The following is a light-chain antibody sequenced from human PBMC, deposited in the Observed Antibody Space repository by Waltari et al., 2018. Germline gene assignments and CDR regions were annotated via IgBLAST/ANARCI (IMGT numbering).Light chain of an antibody. CDR3: AAWDDSLNGVV. V-gene: IGLV1-44*01. Sequence: QSVLTQPPSASGTPGQRVTISCSGSSSNIGSNTVNWYQQLPGTAPNLLISSNNQRPSGVPDRFSGSKSGTSASLAISGLQSEDEADYDCAAWDDSLNGVVFGGGTKLTVL. CDR1: SSNIGSNT. CDR2: SNN. J-gene: IGLJ2*01.